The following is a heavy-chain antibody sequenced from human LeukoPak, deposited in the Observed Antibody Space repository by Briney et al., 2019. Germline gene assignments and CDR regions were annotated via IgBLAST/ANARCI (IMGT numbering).Heavy chain of an antibody. CDR2: INPNSGGT. V-gene: IGHV1-2*02. D-gene: IGHD2-2*01. CDR3: AREGCSSTSCYPYYFDY. CDR1: GYTFTGYY. Sequence: ASVKVSCKASGYTFTGYYMHWVRQAPGQGLEWMGWINPNSGGTNYAQKLQGRVTMTTDTSTSTAYMELRSLRSDDTAVYYCAREGCSSTSCYPYYFDYWGQGTLVTVSS. J-gene: IGHJ4*02.